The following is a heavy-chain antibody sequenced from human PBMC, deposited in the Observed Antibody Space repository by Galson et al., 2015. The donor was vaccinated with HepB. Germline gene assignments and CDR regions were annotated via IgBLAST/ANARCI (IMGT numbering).Heavy chain of an antibody. D-gene: IGHD3-9*01. CDR2: INPKSGGT. Sequence: SVKVSCKASGYTVIDYYIHWVRQAPGQGLEWMGWINPKSGGTKYAQKFQGRVTMTRDTSIGTVYMELTRLRSDDSAVYYCARHNDTTGNDHWGQGTLVTVSS. J-gene: IGHJ5*02. CDR1: GYTVIDYY. V-gene: IGHV1-2*02. CDR3: ARHNDTTGNDH.